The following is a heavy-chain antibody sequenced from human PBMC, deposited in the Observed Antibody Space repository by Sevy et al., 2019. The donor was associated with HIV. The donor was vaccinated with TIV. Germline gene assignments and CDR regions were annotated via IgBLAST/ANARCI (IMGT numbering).Heavy chain of an antibody. CDR3: ARDRGAVVVVPAAMI. Sequence: GGSLRLSCAASGFTFSSYAMHWVRQAPGKGLVWVTVISYDGSDKYYADSVKGRFTISRDNSKNTLYLQMNSLRTEDTAVYYCARDRGAVVVVPAAMIWGQGTLVTVSS. CDR2: ISYDGSDK. J-gene: IGHJ4*02. CDR1: GFTFSSYA. V-gene: IGHV3-30*04. D-gene: IGHD2-2*01.